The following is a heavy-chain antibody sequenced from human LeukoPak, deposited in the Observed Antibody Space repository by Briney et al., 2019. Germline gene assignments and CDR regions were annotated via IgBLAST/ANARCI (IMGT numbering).Heavy chain of an antibody. CDR2: IYYSGST. CDR3: ARLVLYYGSGSYYYFDY. CDR1: GGSISSSSYY. D-gene: IGHD3-10*01. V-gene: IGHV4-39*01. J-gene: IGHJ4*02. Sequence: SETLSLTCTVSGGSISSSSYYWGWIRQPPGKGLEWIGSIYYSGSTYYNPSLKSRVTISVDTSENQFSLKLSSVTAADTAVYYCARLVLYYGSGSYYYFDYWGQGTLVTVSS.